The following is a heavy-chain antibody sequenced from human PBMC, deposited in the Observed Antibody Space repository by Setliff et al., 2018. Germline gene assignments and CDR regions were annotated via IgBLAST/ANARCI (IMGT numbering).Heavy chain of an antibody. D-gene: IGHD3-10*01. CDR1: GGPFSSYA. CDR3: ARKGYNGSGSYYTNNWYFDL. CDR2: IIPIFGTA. V-gene: IGHV1-69*13. J-gene: IGHJ2*01. Sequence: SVKVSCKASGGPFSSYAISWVRQAPGQGLEWMGGIIPIFGTANYAQKFQGRVTITADESTSTAYMELSSLRSEDTAVYYCARKGYNGSGSYYTNNWYFDLWGRGTLVTVSS.